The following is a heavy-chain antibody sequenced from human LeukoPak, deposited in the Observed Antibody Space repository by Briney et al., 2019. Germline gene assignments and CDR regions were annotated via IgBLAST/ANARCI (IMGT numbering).Heavy chain of an antibody. Sequence: GGPLRLPCAASGFTFRDYWMHCVRQAPGKGPVWVSRIDNDGRKITYADSVKDRFTISRDNAKNTLYLQLNSLRAEETAVYYCAREWLNSGSLTEYWGQGALVTVSS. V-gene: IGHV3-74*01. CDR1: GFTFRDYW. D-gene: IGHD1-26*01. J-gene: IGHJ4*02. CDR2: IDNDGRKI. CDR3: AREWLNSGSLTEY.